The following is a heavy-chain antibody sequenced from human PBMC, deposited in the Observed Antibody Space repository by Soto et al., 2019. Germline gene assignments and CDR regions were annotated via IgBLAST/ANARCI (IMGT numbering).Heavy chain of an antibody. Sequence: QVQLQESGPGLVRPSETLSLSCTVSGGSMNSYYWSWIRQPPGKGLEWLGHVYSSGTSKYNVSLESRITMSLDTSRNQFSLSLNSVTAADTDVYFCARYSPPKKAYDSDPGWFDPWGQGTLVAVSS. CDR2: VYSSGTS. J-gene: IGHJ5*02. V-gene: IGHV4-59*01. D-gene: IGHD2-15*01. CDR1: GGSMNSYY. CDR3: ARYSPPKKAYDSDPGWFDP.